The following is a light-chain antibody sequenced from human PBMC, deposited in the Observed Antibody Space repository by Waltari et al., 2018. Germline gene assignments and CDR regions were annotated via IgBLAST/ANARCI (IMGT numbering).Light chain of an antibody. V-gene: IGKV1-6*01. J-gene: IGKJ3*01. CDR1: QYIRND. CDR2: GAS. Sequence: IQMTQSPSTLSASEGDRVTITCRASQYIRNDLGWYQQKPGKAPELLIFGASTLQRGVPSRFSGSGSGTDFTLTISSLQPEDFATYYCLQDYNHPFTFGPGTRLDIK. CDR3: LQDYNHPFT.